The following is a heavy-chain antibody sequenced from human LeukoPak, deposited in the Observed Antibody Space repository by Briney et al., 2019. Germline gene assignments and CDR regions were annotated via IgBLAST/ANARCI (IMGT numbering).Heavy chain of an antibody. CDR1: GFTFSSYA. CDR3: ARGVAGRAPNIPPYYFAY. J-gene: IGHJ4*02. V-gene: IGHV3-30-3*01. Sequence: GGSLRLSCAASGFTFSSYAMHWVRQAPGKGLELVAVISYDGSNKYYADSVKGRFTISRDNAKNSLYLQMNSLRAEDTALYYCARGVAGRAPNIPPYYFAYWGQGTLVTVSS. CDR2: ISYDGSNK. D-gene: IGHD2/OR15-2a*01.